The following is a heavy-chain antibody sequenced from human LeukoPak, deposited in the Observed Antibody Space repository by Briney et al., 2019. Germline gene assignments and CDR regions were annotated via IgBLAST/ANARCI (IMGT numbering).Heavy chain of an antibody. V-gene: IGHV1-69*13. CDR3: AREDREGTIDY. CDR1: GGTFSSYV. J-gene: IGHJ4*02. CDR2: IIPIFGTA. D-gene: IGHD1-7*01. Sequence: ASVKVSCEASGGTFSSYVISWVRQAPGQGLEWMGGIIPIFGTANYAQKFQGRVTITADESTSTAYMELSSLRSEDTAVYYCAREDREGTIDYWGQGTLVTVSS.